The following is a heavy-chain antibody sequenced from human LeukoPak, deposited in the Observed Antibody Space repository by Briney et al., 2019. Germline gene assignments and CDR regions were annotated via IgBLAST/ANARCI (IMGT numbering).Heavy chain of an antibody. CDR3: AAGRLDY. Sequence: PGGSLRLSCAASGFTFSNPWMGSVRQATGKGLEWVGRIKSKTDGGTADYAAPVKGRFTISRDDSKSTLYLQMNSLKTEDTAVYYCAAGRLDYWGQGTLVTVSS. V-gene: IGHV3-15*01. CDR2: IKSKTDGGTA. D-gene: IGHD1-1*01. CDR1: GFTFSNPW. J-gene: IGHJ4*02.